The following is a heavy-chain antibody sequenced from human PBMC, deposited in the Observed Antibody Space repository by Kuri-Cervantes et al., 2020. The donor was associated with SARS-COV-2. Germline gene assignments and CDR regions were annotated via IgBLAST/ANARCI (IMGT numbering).Heavy chain of an antibody. D-gene: IGHD2-2*01. V-gene: IGHV5-10-1*01. Sequence: KVSCKASGYSFTSYWISWVRQMPGKGLEWMGRIDPSDSYTNYSPSFQGHVTISADKSISTAYLQWSSLKASDTAMYYCARRHCSSTSCYLDYWGQGTLVTVSS. CDR1: GYSFTSYW. CDR2: IDPSDSYT. J-gene: IGHJ4*02. CDR3: ARRHCSSTSCYLDY.